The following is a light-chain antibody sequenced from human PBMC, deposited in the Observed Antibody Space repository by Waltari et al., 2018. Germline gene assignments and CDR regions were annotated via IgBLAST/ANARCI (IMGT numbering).Light chain of an antibody. CDR3: QQRHSAPRT. J-gene: IGKJ4*01. V-gene: IGKV1-39*01. CDR1: QSISSY. CDR2: DAS. Sequence: DIQMTQAPSSLSASVGDGVTITCRASQSISSYVSGYQQKPGKAPKLLSYDASLLQSGVPSRFRGSGSGTDFTLTVTSLQPEDSATYYCQQRHSAPRTFGGGTKVEIK.